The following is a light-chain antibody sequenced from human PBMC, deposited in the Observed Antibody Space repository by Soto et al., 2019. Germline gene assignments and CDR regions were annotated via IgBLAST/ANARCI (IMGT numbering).Light chain of an antibody. J-gene: IGKJ1*01. V-gene: IGKV2-28*01. CDR3: MQALQTPWT. Sequence: DIVMTQSPLSLPVTPGKPASISCRSSQSLLHSNGYNYLDWYLQKPGQSPQLLIYLGSNRASGVPDRFSGSGSGTDFTLKISRVEAEDVGVYYCMQALQTPWTFGQGTKVDI. CDR1: QSLLHSNGYNY. CDR2: LGS.